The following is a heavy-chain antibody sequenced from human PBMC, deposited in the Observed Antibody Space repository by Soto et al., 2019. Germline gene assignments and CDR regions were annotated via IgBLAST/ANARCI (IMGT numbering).Heavy chain of an antibody. CDR2: KKQDGSEN. D-gene: IGHD1-7*01. CDR1: GFTFSSYW. V-gene: IGHV3-7*01. J-gene: IGHJ5*02. CDR3: AREVNWNYGAIWFDP. Sequence: PGGSLRLSCAASGFTFSSYWMSWVRQAPGKGLEWVANKKQDGSENYFVDSVKGRFTISRDNAKNSLYLQMNSLRAEDTAVYYCAREVNWNYGAIWFDPWGQGTLVTVSS.